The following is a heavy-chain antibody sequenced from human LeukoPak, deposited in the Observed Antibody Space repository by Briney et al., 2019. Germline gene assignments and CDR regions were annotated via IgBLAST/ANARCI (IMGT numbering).Heavy chain of an antibody. D-gene: IGHD2-8*01. Sequence: GGSLRLSCAASGFTVSGSWIHWVRQSPGKGLLWVSLINNDGSSTTYADSVKGRFTISRDHAKNTLYLQMNSLRVDDTAMYYCARAGPNWRIDYWGQGTLVTVSS. J-gene: IGHJ4*02. V-gene: IGHV3-74*01. CDR3: ARAGPNWRIDY. CDR1: GFTVSGSW. CDR2: INNDGSST.